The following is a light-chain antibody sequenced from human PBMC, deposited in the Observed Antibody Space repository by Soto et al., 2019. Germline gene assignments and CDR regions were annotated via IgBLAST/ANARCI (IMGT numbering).Light chain of an antibody. J-gene: IGKJ5*01. CDR3: QQYNTYG. Sequence: DIQMTHSPSTLSTPAVDRINITFLASQSISSWWALYQQKPGKAPKLLIYDASSFESFVPSRFSGSGSGTEFTLTISSLQPDEFATYYCQQYNTYGFGQGKRLEIK. CDR1: QSISSW. V-gene: IGKV1-5*01. CDR2: DAS.